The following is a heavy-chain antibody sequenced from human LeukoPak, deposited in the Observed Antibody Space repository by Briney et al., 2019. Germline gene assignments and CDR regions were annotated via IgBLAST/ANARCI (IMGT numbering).Heavy chain of an antibody. CDR3: ARDNEVRAVAVPYYFDY. CDR1: GYTFTSYA. D-gene: IGHD6-19*01. J-gene: IGHJ4*02. Sequence: ASVKVSCKASGYTFTSYAMHWVRQAPGQRLEWMGWINAGNGNTKYSQKFQGRVTITRDTSASTAYMELSSLRSEDTAVHYCARDNEVRAVAVPYYFDYWGQGTLVTVSS. CDR2: INAGNGNT. V-gene: IGHV1-3*01.